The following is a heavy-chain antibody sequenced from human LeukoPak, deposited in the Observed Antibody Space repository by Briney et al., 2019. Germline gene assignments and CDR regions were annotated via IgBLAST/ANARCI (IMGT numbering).Heavy chain of an antibody. CDR1: GGSVSSNSNY. D-gene: IGHD5-12*01. CDR3: ARARARTSGVGLDWFDP. V-gene: IGHV4-61*01. CDR2: NTYSGSA. Sequence: SETLSLTCTVSGGSVSSNSNYWSWIRQPPGKGLEWIGYNTYSGSASYNPSLKSRVTISVDRSKNQFSLKLSSVTAADTAVYYCARARARTSGVGLDWFDPWGQGTLVTVSS. J-gene: IGHJ5*02.